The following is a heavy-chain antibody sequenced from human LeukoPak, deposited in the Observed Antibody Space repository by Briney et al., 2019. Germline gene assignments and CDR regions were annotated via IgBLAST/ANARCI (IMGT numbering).Heavy chain of an antibody. CDR2: IYYSGST. V-gene: IGHV4-31*03. J-gene: IGHJ2*01. CDR1: GGSLSSGGYH. CDR3: ARDPDYGYTWYFDL. D-gene: IGHD4-17*01. Sequence: SQTLSLTCTVSGGSLSSGGYHWSWLRQHPGKGLEWIGYIYYSGSTYYNPSLKSRVTISVDTSKNQFSLKLSSVTAADTAVYYCARDPDYGYTWYFDLWGRGTLVTVSS.